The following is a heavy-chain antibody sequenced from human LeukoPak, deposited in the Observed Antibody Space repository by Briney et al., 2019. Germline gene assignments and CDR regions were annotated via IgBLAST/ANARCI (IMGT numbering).Heavy chain of an antibody. J-gene: IGHJ6*02. CDR2: MNPNSGNT. V-gene: IGHV1-8*01. CDR1: GYTFTSYD. D-gene: IGHD3-3*01. CDR3: AREQSSYDFWSGFYYYCGMDV. Sequence: ASVKVSCKASGYTFTSYDINWVRQATGQGLEWMGWMNPNSGNTGYAQKFQGRVTMTRNTSISTAYMELSSLRSEDTAVYYCAREQSSYDFWSGFYYYCGMDVWGQGTTVTVSS.